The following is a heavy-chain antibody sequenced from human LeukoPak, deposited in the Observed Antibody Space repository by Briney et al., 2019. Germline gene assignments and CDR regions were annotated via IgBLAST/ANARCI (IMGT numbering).Heavy chain of an antibody. J-gene: IGHJ4*02. CDR2: IYPGDSDT. V-gene: IGHV5-51*01. Sequence: GGSLQISCQGSGSRFTSYWIGWVRQVPGKGLEWTGIIYPGDSDTRYSPSFQGQVTISADKSISTAYLQWSSLKASDTAMYYCAAHYGDYFGWGQGTLVTVSS. D-gene: IGHD4-17*01. CDR3: AAHYGDYFG. CDR1: GSRFTSYW.